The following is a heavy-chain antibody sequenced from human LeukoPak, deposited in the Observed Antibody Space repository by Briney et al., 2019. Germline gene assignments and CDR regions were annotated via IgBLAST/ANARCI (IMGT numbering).Heavy chain of an antibody. D-gene: IGHD6-13*01. CDR3: ARVPRGIAAAGTLPVDY. CDR1: GGSFSGYY. Sequence: PSETLSLTCAVYGGSFSGYYWSWIRQPPGKGLEWIGEINHNGSTNYNPSLKSRVTISVDTSKNQFSLKLSSVTAADTAVYYCARVPRGIAAAGTLPVDYWGQGTLVTVSS. V-gene: IGHV4-34*01. CDR2: INHNGST. J-gene: IGHJ4*02.